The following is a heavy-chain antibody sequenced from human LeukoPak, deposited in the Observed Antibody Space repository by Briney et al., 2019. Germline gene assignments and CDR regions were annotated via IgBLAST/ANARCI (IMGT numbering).Heavy chain of an antibody. V-gene: IGHV3-30*07. CDR2: ISYDGSNK. J-gene: IGHJ4*02. Sequence: GRSLRLSCAASGFTFSSYAMHWVRQAPGKGLEWVAVISYDGSNKYYADSAKGRFTISRDNSKNTLYLQMNSLRVEDTAVYYCARDLIPFGVNSGVDFWGQGVLVTVSS. CDR1: GFTFSSYA. CDR3: ARDLIPFGVNSGVDF. D-gene: IGHD3-10*01.